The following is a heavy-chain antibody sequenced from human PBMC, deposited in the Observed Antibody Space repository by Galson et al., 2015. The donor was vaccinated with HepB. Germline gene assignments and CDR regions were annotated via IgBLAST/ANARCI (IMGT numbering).Heavy chain of an antibody. Sequence: SLRLSCAASGFTFDDYAMHWVRQAPGKGLEWVSGISWNSGSIGYADSVKGRFTISRDNAKNSLYLQMNSLRAEDTALYYCAKDIGWELLPALFDYWGQGTLVTVSS. CDR3: AKDIGWELLPALFDY. J-gene: IGHJ4*02. CDR1: GFTFDDYA. V-gene: IGHV3-9*01. CDR2: ISWNSGSI. D-gene: IGHD1-26*01.